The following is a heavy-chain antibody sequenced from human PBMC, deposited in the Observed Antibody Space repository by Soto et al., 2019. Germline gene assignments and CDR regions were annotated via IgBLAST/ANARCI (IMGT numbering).Heavy chain of an antibody. D-gene: IGHD6-19*01. CDR3: ARPANGWFSAFDI. Sequence: EVQLLESGGGLVQPGGSLRISCAASGFTFSSYAMGWVRQAPGKGLEWVSANSGSGGTTYYADSVKGRFAFSRDNSENTLYLQMNSLRAEDTAVYYCARPANGWFSAFDIWGQGTMVTVSS. J-gene: IGHJ3*02. CDR1: GFTFSSYA. CDR2: NSGSGGTT. V-gene: IGHV3-23*01.